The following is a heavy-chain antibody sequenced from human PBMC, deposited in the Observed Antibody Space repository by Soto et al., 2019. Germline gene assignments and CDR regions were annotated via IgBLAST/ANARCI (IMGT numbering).Heavy chain of an antibody. Sequence: GGSLRLSCAASGFTFSSYAMSWVRQAPGKGLEWVSAISGSGGSTYYADSVKGRFTISRDNSKNTLYLQMNSLRAEDTAVYYCAKDPGGSGYVALYFDYWGQGTLVTVSS. CDR3: AKDPGGSGYVALYFDY. CDR1: GFTFSSYA. J-gene: IGHJ4*02. V-gene: IGHV3-23*01. D-gene: IGHD5-12*01. CDR2: ISGSGGST.